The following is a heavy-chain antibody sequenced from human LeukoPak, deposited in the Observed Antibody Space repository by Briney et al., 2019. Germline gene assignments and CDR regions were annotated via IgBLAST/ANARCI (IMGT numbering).Heavy chain of an antibody. CDR1: GGSISSSAYY. CDR2: IYYSGTT. Sequence: PSETLSLTCTVSGGSISSSAYYWGWIRQPPGKGLEWIGSIYYSGTTYYNPSLKSRVTIYVDTSKNHFSLKLSSVTAAATAVYYCARAPPHYDYYMDVWGKGTTVTVSS. J-gene: IGHJ6*03. V-gene: IGHV4-39*02. CDR3: ARAPPHYDYYMDV.